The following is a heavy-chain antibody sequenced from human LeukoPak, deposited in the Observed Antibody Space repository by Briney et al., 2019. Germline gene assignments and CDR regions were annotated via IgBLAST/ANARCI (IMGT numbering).Heavy chain of an antibody. V-gene: IGHV4-59*01. D-gene: IGHD2-2*02. CDR3: ARERKGYKGAFDI. CDR2: IYYSGST. J-gene: IGHJ3*02. CDR1: GGSISSYY. Sequence: SETLSLTCTVSGGSISSYYWSWIRQPPGKGLEWIGYIYYSGSTNYNPSLKSRVTISVDTSKNQFSLKLSSVTAADTAVYYCARERKGYKGAFDIWGQGTMVTVSS.